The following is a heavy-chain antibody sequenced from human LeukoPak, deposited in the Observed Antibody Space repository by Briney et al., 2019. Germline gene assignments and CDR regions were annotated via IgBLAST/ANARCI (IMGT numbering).Heavy chain of an antibody. Sequence: SQTLSLTCTVSGGSISSGGYYWSWIRQHPGKGLEWIGYIYYSGSTYYNPSLKSRVTISVDTSKNQFSLKLSSVTAADTAVYYCARDRGGYSYGDHDAFDIWGQGTMVTVSS. V-gene: IGHV4-31*03. D-gene: IGHD5-18*01. J-gene: IGHJ3*02. CDR1: GGSISSGGYY. CDR2: IYYSGST. CDR3: ARDRGGYSYGDHDAFDI.